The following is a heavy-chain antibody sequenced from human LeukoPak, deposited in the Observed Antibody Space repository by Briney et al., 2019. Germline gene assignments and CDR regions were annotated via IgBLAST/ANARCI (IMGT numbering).Heavy chain of an antibody. J-gene: IGHJ6*02. CDR2: IWYDGSNK. CDR3: ARGIYFDPPVYTYYYYGMDV. D-gene: IGHD3-9*01. Sequence: GGSLRLSCAAPGFTFSSYGMHWVRQAPGKGLEWVAVIWYDGSNKYYADSVKGRFTISRDNSKNTLYLQMNSLRAEGTAVYYCARGIYFDPPVYTYYYYGMDVWGQGTTVTVSS. V-gene: IGHV3-33*01. CDR1: GFTFSSYG.